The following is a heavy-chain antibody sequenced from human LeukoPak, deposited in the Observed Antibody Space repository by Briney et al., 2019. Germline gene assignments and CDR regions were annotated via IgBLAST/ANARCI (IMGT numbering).Heavy chain of an antibody. CDR3: ARDPPFSGYALDY. D-gene: IGHD3-22*01. CDR2: LWYDGNNK. Sequence: GGSLRLSCAASGFTFSNSAMYWVRQAPGKGLEWVAVLWYDGNNKYYADSVKGRFTISRDNSKSTLYLEMNCLRAEDTAVYYCARDPPFSGYALDYWGQGTLVTVSS. V-gene: IGHV3-33*01. J-gene: IGHJ4*02. CDR1: GFTFSNSA.